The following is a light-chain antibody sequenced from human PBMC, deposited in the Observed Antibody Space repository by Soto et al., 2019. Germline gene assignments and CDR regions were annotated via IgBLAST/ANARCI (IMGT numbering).Light chain of an antibody. V-gene: IGLV1-44*01. Sequence: QPVLTQPPSASGTPGQRVTISCSGSSSNIGSNTVNWYQQLPGTAPKLLIYSNNQRPSGVPDRFSGSKSGTSASLAISGLQSEDEADYYCAAWDDSLSAVFGGGTKLTVL. CDR1: SSNIGSNT. CDR2: SNN. CDR3: AAWDDSLSAV. J-gene: IGLJ7*01.